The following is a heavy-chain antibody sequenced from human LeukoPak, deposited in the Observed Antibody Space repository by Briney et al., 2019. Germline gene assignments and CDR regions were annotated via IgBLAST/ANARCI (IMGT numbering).Heavy chain of an antibody. V-gene: IGHV3-23*01. CDR3: ARCVGATRRSDY. CDR2: ISGSGGST. CDR1: GSTFSSYA. D-gene: IGHD1-26*01. J-gene: IGHJ4*02. Sequence: GGSLRLSCAASGSTFSSYAMSWVRQAPGKGLEWVSAISGSGGSTYYADSVKGRFTISADKSISTAYLQWSSLKASDTAMYYCARCVGATRRSDYWGQGTLVTVSS.